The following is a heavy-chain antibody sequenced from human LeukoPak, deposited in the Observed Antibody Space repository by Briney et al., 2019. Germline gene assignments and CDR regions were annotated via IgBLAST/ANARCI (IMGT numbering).Heavy chain of an antibody. CDR2: ISSTGNTV. CDR3: TKETPQMDV. D-gene: IGHD2-15*01. J-gene: IGHJ6*04. CDR1: GFTFSSYE. Sequence: GGSLRLSCAASGFTFSSYEMNWVRQAPGQGLEWVAYISSTGNTVHYAGSVKGRFTISRDNARNSLYLQMNRLRAEDTAVYYCTKETPQMDVWGKGTTVTVSS. V-gene: IGHV3-48*03.